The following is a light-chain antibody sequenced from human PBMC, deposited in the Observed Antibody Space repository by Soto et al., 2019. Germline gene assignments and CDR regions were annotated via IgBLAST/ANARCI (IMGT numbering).Light chain of an antibody. V-gene: IGKV1-5*02. CDR3: QQYSVYWT. CDR2: DAA. Sequence: DIPMTQSPSSLSASVGDRVTSISRARQSVTTRLAWNQQKPGKAPKVLIYDAASWAGGVPSRFTGSVSGTEFTLTINSLQPDDFATYYCQQYSVYWTFGQGTKVDI. CDR1: QSVTTR. J-gene: IGKJ1*01.